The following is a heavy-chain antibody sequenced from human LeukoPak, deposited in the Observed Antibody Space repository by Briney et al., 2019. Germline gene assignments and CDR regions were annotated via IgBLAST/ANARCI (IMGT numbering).Heavy chain of an antibody. V-gene: IGHV1-2*02. J-gene: IGHJ4*02. CDR2: INPNSGGT. D-gene: IGHD3-10*01. CDR3: ARVYYGSGSHIDY. Sequence: ASVKVSCKASGYTFTGYYMHWVRQAPGQGLEWMGWINPNSGGTNYAQKFQGRVTMTRDTSISTAYMELSRLRSGDTAVYYCARVYYGSGSHIDYWGQGTLVTVSS. CDR1: GYTFTGYY.